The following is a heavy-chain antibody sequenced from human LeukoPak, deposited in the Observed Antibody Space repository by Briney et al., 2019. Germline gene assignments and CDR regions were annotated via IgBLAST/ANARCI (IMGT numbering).Heavy chain of an antibody. J-gene: IGHJ4*02. CDR2: INHSGST. Sequence: SETLSLTCAVYGGSFSGYYWGWIRQPPGKGLEWIGEINHSGSTNYNPSLKSRVTISVDTSKNQFSLKLSSVTAADTAVYYCARVPSYSSGRFHYFDYWGQGTLVTVSS. CDR3: ARVPSYSSGRFHYFDY. CDR1: GGSFSGYY. D-gene: IGHD6-19*01. V-gene: IGHV4-34*01.